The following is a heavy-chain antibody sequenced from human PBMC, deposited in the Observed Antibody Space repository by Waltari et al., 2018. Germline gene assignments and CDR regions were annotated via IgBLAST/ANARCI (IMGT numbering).Heavy chain of an antibody. CDR2: IIPIFGTA. Sequence: QVQLVQSGAEVKKPGSSVQVSCQASGGTFSSYAISWVRQAPGQGLEWMGGIIPIFGTANYAQKFQGRVTITADESTSTAYMELSSLRSEDTAVYYCARDYYDSSGYSEPCFDYWGQGTLVTVSS. V-gene: IGHV1-69*12. CDR3: ARDYYDSSGYSEPCFDY. CDR1: GGTFSSYA. J-gene: IGHJ4*02. D-gene: IGHD3-22*01.